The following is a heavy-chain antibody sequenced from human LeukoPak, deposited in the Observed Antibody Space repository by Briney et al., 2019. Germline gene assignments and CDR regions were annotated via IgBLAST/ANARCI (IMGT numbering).Heavy chain of an antibody. D-gene: IGHD6-13*01. J-gene: IGHJ4*02. CDR1: GFTFDDYG. V-gene: IGHV3-15*01. Sequence: GGSLRLSCAASGFTFDDYGMSWVREAPGRGLEWIGRIKSKTDGGTTDYAAPVKGRFTISRDDSKNTLYLQMNSLKTEDTAVYYCPTIRGYTSSWPLDYWGQGILVTVSS. CDR2: IKSKTDGGTT. CDR3: PTIRGYTSSWPLDY.